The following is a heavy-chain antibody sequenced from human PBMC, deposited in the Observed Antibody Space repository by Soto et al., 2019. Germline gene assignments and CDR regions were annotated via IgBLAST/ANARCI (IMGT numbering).Heavy chain of an antibody. J-gene: IGHJ4*02. D-gene: IGHD5-12*01. CDR3: ANPHIVATY. CDR1: GFTFSSYA. V-gene: IGHV3-23*01. Sequence: TGGSLRLSCAASGFTFSSYAMSWVRQAPGKRLEWVSAISGSGGSTYYADSVKGRFTISRDNSKNTLYLQMNSLRAEDTAVYYCANPHIVATYWGQGTLVTVSS. CDR2: ISGSGGST.